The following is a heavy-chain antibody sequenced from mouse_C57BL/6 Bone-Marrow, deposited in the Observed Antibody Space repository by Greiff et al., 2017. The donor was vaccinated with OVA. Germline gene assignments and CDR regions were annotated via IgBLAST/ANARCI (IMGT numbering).Heavy chain of an antibody. CDR2: IDPSDSYT. CDR3: AVWDY. CDR1: GYTFTSYW. V-gene: IGHV1-50*01. J-gene: IGHJ2*01. Sequence: QVQLKQPGAELVKPGASVKLSCKASGYTFTSYWMQWVKQRPGQGLEWIGEIDPSDSYTNYNQKFKGKATLTVDTSSSTAYMQLSSLTSEDSAVYYCAVWDYWGQGTTLTVSS.